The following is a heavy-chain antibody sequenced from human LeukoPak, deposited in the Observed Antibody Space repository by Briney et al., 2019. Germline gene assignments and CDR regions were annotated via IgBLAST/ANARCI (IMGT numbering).Heavy chain of an antibody. CDR1: GFTFSSYW. V-gene: IGHV3-7*01. CDR2: IKQDGSEK. J-gene: IGHJ5*02. Sequence: GGSLRLSCAASGFTFSSYWMSWVRQAPGKGLEWVANIKQDGSEKYYVDSVKGRFAISRDNAKNSLYLQMNSLRAEDTAVYYCARVGEYCSGGSCYFNWFDPWGQGTLVTVSS. D-gene: IGHD2-15*01. CDR3: ARVGEYCSGGSCYFNWFDP.